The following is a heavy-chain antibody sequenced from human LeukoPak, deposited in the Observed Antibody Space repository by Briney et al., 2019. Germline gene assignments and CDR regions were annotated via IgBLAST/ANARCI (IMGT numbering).Heavy chain of an antibody. Sequence: GASVKVSCKASGYTFTGYYMHWVRQAPGQGLEWMGWINPNSGGTNYAQKFQGRVTMTRDTSISTAYMELSRLRSDDTTVYYCARDISHDYGEIYWGQGTLVTVSS. CDR2: INPNSGGT. V-gene: IGHV1-2*02. D-gene: IGHD4-17*01. CDR3: ARDISHDYGEIY. J-gene: IGHJ4*02. CDR1: GYTFTGYY.